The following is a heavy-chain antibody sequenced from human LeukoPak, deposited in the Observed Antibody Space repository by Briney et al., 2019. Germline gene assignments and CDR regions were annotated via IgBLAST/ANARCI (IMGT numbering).Heavy chain of an antibody. Sequence: SETLSLTCTVSGGSISSYYWSWIRQPAGKGLEWIGRASTSGSTNYNPSLKRRVTMSLDTSKNQFSLKLSSVTAADTDVYYCARVTDSSSYYFDYWGQGTLVTVSS. D-gene: IGHD6-6*01. J-gene: IGHJ4*02. CDR3: ARVTDSSSYYFDY. CDR2: ASTSGST. CDR1: GGSISSYY. V-gene: IGHV4-4*07.